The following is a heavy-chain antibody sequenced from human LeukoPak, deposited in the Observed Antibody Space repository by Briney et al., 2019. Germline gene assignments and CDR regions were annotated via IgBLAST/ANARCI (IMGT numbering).Heavy chain of an antibody. J-gene: IGHJ5*02. CDR3: ARDPSPHHYDILTGYSGGWFDP. D-gene: IGHD3-9*01. CDR2: IIPIFGTA. Sequence: ASVKVSCKASGGTFSSYAISWVRQAPGQGLEWMGGIIPIFGTANYAQKFQGRVTITADESTSTAYMELSSLRSEDTAVYYCARDPSPHHYDILTGYSGGWFDPWGQGTLVTVSS. CDR1: GGTFSSYA. V-gene: IGHV1-69*13.